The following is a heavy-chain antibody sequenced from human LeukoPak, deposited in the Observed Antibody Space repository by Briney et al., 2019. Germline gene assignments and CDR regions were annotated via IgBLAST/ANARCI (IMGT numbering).Heavy chain of an antibody. CDR2: ISNSGSVS. CDR1: GFTFSDYY. CDR3: ARSRHSYDSSGFPHY. V-gene: IGHV3-11*01. J-gene: IGHJ4*02. D-gene: IGHD3-22*01. Sequence: GGSLRLSCAASGFTFSDYYMSWIRQAPGKGLEWILYISNSGSVSYYADSVKGRFTISRDNAKNSLYLQMNSLRAEDTALYYCARSRHSYDSSGFPHYWGQGTLVTVSS.